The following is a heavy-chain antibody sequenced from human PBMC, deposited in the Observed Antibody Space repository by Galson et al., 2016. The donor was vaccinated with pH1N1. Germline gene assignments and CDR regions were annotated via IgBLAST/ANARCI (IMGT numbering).Heavy chain of an antibody. D-gene: IGHD2-2*01. CDR2: IIGSGGST. J-gene: IGHJ4*02. Sequence: SLRLSCAASGFTFSSYAMSWVRQAPGKGLEWVSAIIGSGGSTYYADSVKGRFTSSRDNSKNTLYLQLNTLRAEETAVSYGATDLLIRVPAPYYHDWGQSTISRDNSTTTRYLQMNSLRAEDTAVYYCAKDVLVRVPAAYFDYWGQGTLVTVSS. CDR1: GFTFSSYA. CDR3: ATDLLIRVPAPYYHDWGQSTISRDNSTTTRYLQMNSLRAEDTAVYYCAKDVLVRVPAAYFDY. V-gene: IGHV3-23*01.